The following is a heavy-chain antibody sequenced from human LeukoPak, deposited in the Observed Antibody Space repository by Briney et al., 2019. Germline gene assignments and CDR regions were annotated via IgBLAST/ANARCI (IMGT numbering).Heavy chain of an antibody. CDR1: GGTFSSYA. J-gene: IGHJ3*02. Sequence: ASVKVSCKASGGTFSSYAISWVRQAPGQGLEWMERIIPILGIANYAQKFQGRVTITADKSTSTAYMELSSLRSEDTAVYYCASRYVEMATTSSGNDAFDIWGQGTMVTVSS. V-gene: IGHV1-69*04. D-gene: IGHD5-24*01. CDR2: IIPILGIA. CDR3: ASRYVEMATTSSGNDAFDI.